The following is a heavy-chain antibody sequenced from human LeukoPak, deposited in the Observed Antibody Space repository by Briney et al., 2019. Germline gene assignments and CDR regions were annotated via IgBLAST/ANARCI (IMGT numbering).Heavy chain of an antibody. V-gene: IGHV5-51*01. CDR2: IYPGDFDT. CDR1: GYTFTSYW. D-gene: IGHD6-13*01. CDR3: ARLVGIAAAGANWFDP. J-gene: IGHJ5*02. Sequence: PGESLKISCKGSGYTFTSYWMGWVRQMPGKGLEWMGSIYPGDFDTRYSPSFQGQVTISADKSISTAYLQWSSLKASDTAMYYCARLVGIAAAGANWFDPWGQGTLVTVSS.